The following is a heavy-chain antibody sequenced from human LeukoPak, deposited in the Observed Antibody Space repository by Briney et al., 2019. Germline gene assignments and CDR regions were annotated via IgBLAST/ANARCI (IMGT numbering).Heavy chain of an antibody. J-gene: IGHJ4*02. CDR2: ISSSGSTI. V-gene: IGHV3-11*01. Sequence: GGSLRLSCAASGFTFSDYYMSWIRQAPGKGLEWVSYISSSGSTIYYADSVKGRFTISRDNAKNSLYLQMNSLRAEDTAVYYCARLSITGTTPPYYWGQGTLVTVSS. CDR3: ARLSITGTTPPYY. D-gene: IGHD1-20*01. CDR1: GFTFSDYY.